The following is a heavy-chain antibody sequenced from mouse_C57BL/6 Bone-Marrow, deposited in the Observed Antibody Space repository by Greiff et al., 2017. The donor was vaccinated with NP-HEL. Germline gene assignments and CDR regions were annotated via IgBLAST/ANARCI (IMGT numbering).Heavy chain of an antibody. CDR3: APALYYDYDPYAMDY. CDR1: GYTFTSYW. CDR2: INPSNGGT. D-gene: IGHD2-4*01. V-gene: IGHV1-53*01. Sequence: QVQLQQSGTELVKPGASVKLSCKASGYTFTSYWMHWVKQRPGQGLEWIGNINPSNGGTNYNEKFKSKATLTVDKSSSTAYMQLSSLTSEDSAVYYCAPALYYDYDPYAMDYWGQGTSVTVSS. J-gene: IGHJ4*01.